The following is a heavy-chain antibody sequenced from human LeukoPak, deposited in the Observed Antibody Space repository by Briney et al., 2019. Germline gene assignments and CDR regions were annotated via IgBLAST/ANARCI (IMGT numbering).Heavy chain of an antibody. CDR3: ARGGSYPLDY. V-gene: IGHV6-1*01. Sequence: SQTLSLTCAISGDSVSSNSAAWNWIRQSPSRGLEWLGRTYYRSKWYRGYAVSVKGRVTINPDTSKNQFSLQLNSVTPEDTAVYYCARGGSYPLDYWGQGTLVTVSS. D-gene: IGHD1-26*01. CDR2: TYYRSKWYR. J-gene: IGHJ4*02. CDR1: GDSVSSNSAA.